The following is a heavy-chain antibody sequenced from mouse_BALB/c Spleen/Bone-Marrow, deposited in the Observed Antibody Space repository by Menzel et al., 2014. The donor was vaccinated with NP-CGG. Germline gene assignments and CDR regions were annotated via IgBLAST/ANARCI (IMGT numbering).Heavy chain of an antibody. CDR1: EYEFPSHD. Sequence: EVKGVESGGGLVQPGESLKLSCESNEYEFPSHDMSWVRKTPEKRLELVAAINSDGGSTYYPDTMERRFIISRDNTKKTLYLQMSSLRSEDTALYYCARHNYRYDDYAMDYWGQGTSVTVSS. CDR2: INSDGGST. D-gene: IGHD2-14*01. CDR3: ARHNYRYDDYAMDY. V-gene: IGHV5-2*01. J-gene: IGHJ4*01.